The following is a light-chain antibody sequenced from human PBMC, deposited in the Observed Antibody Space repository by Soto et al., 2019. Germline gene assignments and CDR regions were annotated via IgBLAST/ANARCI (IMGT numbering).Light chain of an antibody. V-gene: IGKV1-12*01. CDR2: AAS. J-gene: IGKJ4*01. CDR1: QGISSW. CDR3: QQADTFPLT. Sequence: DIQMTQSPSSVSASVGDRVTITCRASQGISSWVAWYQQKPGKAPNLLLYAASSLQSGVPSRFSGSGSGTEFTLTISSLQPEDFATYYCQQADTFPLTFGGGTKVEI.